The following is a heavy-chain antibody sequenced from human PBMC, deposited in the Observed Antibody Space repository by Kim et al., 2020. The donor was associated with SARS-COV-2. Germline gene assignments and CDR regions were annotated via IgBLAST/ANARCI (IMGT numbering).Heavy chain of an antibody. V-gene: IGHV4-34*01. CDR2: INHSGST. CDR3: ARGHIIGSGWTTRGGLFDP. CDR1: GGSFSGYY. J-gene: IGHJ5*02. Sequence: SETLSLTCAVYGGSFSGYYWSWIRQPPGKGLEWIGEINHSGSTNYNPSLKSRVTISVDTSKNQFSLKLSSVTAADTAVYYCARGHIIGSGWTTRGGLFDPWGQGTLVTVSS. D-gene: IGHD6-19*01.